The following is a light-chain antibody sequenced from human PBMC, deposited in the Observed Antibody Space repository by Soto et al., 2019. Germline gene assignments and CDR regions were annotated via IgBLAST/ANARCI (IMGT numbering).Light chain of an antibody. CDR3: QQYGRT. CDR2: GAS. V-gene: IGKV3-20*01. J-gene: IGKJ1*01. CDR1: QSVSSSY. Sequence: ILLTQSPSTLSLSPGERATLSCRASQSVSSSYLAWYQQTPGQAPRLLIYGASSRATGIPDRFSGSGSGTDFTLTISRLEPEDFAVYYCQQYGRTFGQGTKVYIK.